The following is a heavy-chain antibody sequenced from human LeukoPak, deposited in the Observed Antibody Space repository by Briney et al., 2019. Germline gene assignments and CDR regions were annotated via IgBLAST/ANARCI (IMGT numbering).Heavy chain of an antibody. D-gene: IGHD1-26*01. J-gene: IGHJ3*02. CDR2: IYSGGST. Sequence: GGSLRLSCAASGFTVSSNYMSWVRQAPGKGVEWVSVIYSGGSTYYADSVKGRFTISRDNSKNTLYLQMNSLRAEDTAVYYCARAKGGGSYYTRVDDAFDIWGQGTMVTVSS. CDR3: ARAKGGGSYYTRVDDAFDI. V-gene: IGHV3-53*01. CDR1: GFTVSSNY.